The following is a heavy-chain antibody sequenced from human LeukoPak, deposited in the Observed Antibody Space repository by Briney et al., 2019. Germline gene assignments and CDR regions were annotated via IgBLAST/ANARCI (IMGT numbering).Heavy chain of an antibody. CDR3: ARSHADYGYDYDWFDY. CDR2: INPKSGGT. D-gene: IGHD5-12*01. CDR1: GYTFTGYN. J-gene: IGHJ4*02. Sequence: ASVKVSCKASGYTFTGYNMHWVRQAPGQGLEWMGWINPKSGGTNYAQKFQDRVTMTRDTSIWTAHMELSRLRSDDTAVYYCARSHADYGYDYDWFDYWGQGTLVTVSS. V-gene: IGHV1-2*02.